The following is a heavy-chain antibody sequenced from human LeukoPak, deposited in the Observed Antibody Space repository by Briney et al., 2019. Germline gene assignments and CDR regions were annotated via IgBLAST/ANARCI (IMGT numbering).Heavy chain of an antibody. D-gene: IGHD2-15*01. CDR2: ISYDGSNK. CDR1: GFTFSSYG. CDR3: AKMVAATYY. Sequence: PGRSLRLSCAASGFTFSSYGMHWVRQAPGKGLEWVAVISYDGSNKYYADSVKGRFTISRVNSKNTLYLQMNSLRAEDTAVYYCAKMVAATYYWGQGTLVTVSS. J-gene: IGHJ4*02. V-gene: IGHV3-30*18.